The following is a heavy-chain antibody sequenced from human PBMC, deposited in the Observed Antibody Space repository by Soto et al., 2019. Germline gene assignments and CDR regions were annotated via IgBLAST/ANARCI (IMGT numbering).Heavy chain of an antibody. D-gene: IGHD3-3*01. CDR1: GGTFSSYA. J-gene: IGHJ3*02. CDR3: ARENLRCIQFLGDAFDI. CDR2: IIPIFGTA. V-gene: IGHV1-69*06. Sequence: SVKVSCKASGGTFSSYAISWVRQAPGQGLEWMGGIIPIFGTANYAQKFQGRVTITADKSTSTAYMELSSLRSEDTAVYYCARENLRCIQFLGDAFDIWGQGTMVTVSS.